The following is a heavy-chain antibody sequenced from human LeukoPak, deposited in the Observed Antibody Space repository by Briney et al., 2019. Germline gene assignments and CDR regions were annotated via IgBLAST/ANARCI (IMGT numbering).Heavy chain of an antibody. CDR1: GFTFSSYA. CDR2: ISGSGGST. Sequence: GGSLRLSCAASGFTFSSYAMSWVRQAPGKGLEWVSAISGSGGSTYYADSVKGRFTISRDNSKNTLYLQMNGLRAEDPAVYYCAKGPAYCSRNSCSGRWFDPWGQGTLVTVYS. J-gene: IGHJ5*02. D-gene: IGHD2-2*01. V-gene: IGHV3-23*01. CDR3: AKGPAYCSRNSCSGRWFDP.